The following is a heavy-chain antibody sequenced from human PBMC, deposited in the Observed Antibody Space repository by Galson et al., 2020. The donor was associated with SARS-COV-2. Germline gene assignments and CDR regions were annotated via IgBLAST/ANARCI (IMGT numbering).Heavy chain of an antibody. D-gene: IGHD3-10*01. V-gene: IGHV3-30-3*01. J-gene: IGHJ4*02. CDR3: ARDYGYYGSGSYIDY. CDR2: ISYDGSNK. Sequence: GGSLRLSCAASGFTFSSYAMHWVRQAPGKGLEWVAVISYDGSNKYYADSVKGRFTISRDNSKNTLYLQMNSLRAEDTAVYYCARDYGYYGSGSYIDYWGQGTLVTVSS. CDR1: GFTFSSYA.